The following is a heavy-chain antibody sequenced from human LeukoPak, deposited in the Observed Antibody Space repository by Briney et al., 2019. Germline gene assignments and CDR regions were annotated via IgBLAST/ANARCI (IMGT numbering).Heavy chain of an antibody. V-gene: IGHV3-30*02. CDR3: ARDFDDVSGNYYDIPDY. D-gene: IGHD3-9*01. CDR1: GFNFSTNG. Sequence: PGGSLRLSCEASGFNFSTNGMHWVHQAPGKGLEWVSFIRFDGTKTFYGDSVRGRFTISRDNSKNTLYLQLSSLRGDDTAVYYCARDFDDVSGNYYDIPDYWGQGTLVTVSS. J-gene: IGHJ4*02. CDR2: IRFDGTKT.